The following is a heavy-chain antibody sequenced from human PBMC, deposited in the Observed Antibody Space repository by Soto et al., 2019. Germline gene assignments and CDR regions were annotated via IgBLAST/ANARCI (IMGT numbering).Heavy chain of an antibody. CDR3: ARDIVDTWYYDSSSPTPDY. CDR1: GFTFSSYS. Sequence: GGSLRLSCAASGFTFSSYSMNWVRQAPGKGLEWVSYISSSSSTIYYADSVKGRFTISRDNAKNSLYLQMNSLRDEDTAVYYCARDIVDTWYYDSSSPTPDYWGQGTLVTVSS. V-gene: IGHV3-48*02. J-gene: IGHJ4*02. D-gene: IGHD3-22*01. CDR2: ISSSSSTI.